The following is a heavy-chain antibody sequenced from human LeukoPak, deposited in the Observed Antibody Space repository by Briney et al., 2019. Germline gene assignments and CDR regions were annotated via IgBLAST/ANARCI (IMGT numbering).Heavy chain of an antibody. Sequence: SGTLSLTCAVSGGSISSSNWWSWVRQPPGKGLGWIGEIYHSGSTNYNPSLKSRVTISVDTSKNQFSLKLSSVTAADTAVYYCARGREWLRLGLDYWGQGTLVTVSS. CDR3: ARGREWLRLGLDY. J-gene: IGHJ4*02. D-gene: IGHD5-12*01. V-gene: IGHV4-4*02. CDR1: GGSISSSNW. CDR2: IYHSGST.